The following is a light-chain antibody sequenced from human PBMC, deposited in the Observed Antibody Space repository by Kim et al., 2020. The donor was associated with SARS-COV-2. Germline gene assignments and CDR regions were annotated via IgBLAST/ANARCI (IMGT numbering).Light chain of an antibody. J-gene: IGLJ1*01. CDR3: ASYSVTDTFV. V-gene: IGLV2-14*01. Sequence: QSALTQPASVSGSPGQSITISCTGSSSDVGRYDFVSWHQQHPGKAPKLLIYEVRNRPSGVSTRFSGSRSGNTASLTISELQTDDEADYFCASYSVTDTFVFGSGTKVTVL. CDR1: SSDVGRYDF. CDR2: EVR.